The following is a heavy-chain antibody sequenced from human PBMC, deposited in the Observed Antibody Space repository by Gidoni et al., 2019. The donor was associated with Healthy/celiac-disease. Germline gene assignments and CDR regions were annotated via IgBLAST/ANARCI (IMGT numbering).Heavy chain of an antibody. CDR3: ARDTSYDFWSGYYGRYGMDV. V-gene: IGHV3-33*01. CDR2: IWYEGSNK. D-gene: IGHD3-3*01. Sequence: QVQLVESGGGVVKPGRSLRLSCAASGFTFSSYGMHWVRQAPGKGLEWVAVIWYEGSNKYYADSVKGRFTISRDNSKNTLYLQMNSLRAEDTAVYYCARDTSYDFWSGYYGRYGMDVWGQGTTVTVSS. CDR1: GFTFSSYG. J-gene: IGHJ6*02.